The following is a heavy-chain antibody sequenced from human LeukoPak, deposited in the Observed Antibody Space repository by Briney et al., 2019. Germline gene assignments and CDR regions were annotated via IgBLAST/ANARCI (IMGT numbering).Heavy chain of an antibody. J-gene: IGHJ4*02. V-gene: IGHV4-38-2*01. Sequence: SETLSLTCAVSGYSISSGYYWGWIRQPPGKGLVWIGSIYHSGSTYYNPSLKSRVTISVDTSKNQFSLKLSSVTAADTAVYYCARAIVATIIDYWGQGTLVTVSS. CDR3: ARAIVATIIDY. CDR2: IYHSGST. D-gene: IGHD5-12*01. CDR1: GYSISSGYY.